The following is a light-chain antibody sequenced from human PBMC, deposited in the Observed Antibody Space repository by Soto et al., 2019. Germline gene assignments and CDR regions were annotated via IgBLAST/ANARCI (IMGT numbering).Light chain of an antibody. J-gene: IGKJ1*01. Sequence: EIVMTQSPATLSVSPGERATLSCRASQSVSSNLAWYQQNPGQAPRLLIYGASTRATGIPARFSGSGSGTEFTLPISSLQSEDFAVYYCQQYTDWPPWTFGEGTKVEIK. CDR3: QQYTDWPPWT. CDR2: GAS. V-gene: IGKV3-15*01. CDR1: QSVSSN.